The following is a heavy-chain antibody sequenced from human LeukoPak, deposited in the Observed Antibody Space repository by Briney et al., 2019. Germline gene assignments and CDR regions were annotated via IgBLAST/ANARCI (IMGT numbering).Heavy chain of an antibody. CDR2: ISGSSGHI. CDR3: ARVGSIAAAGTCDH. D-gene: IGHD6-13*01. CDR1: GFIFSDCY. V-gene: IGHV3-11*05. J-gene: IGHJ5*02. Sequence: GGSLRLSCAASGFIFSDCYMSWIRQAPGKGLEWVSYISGSSGHITYADSVKGRFTISGDNAKNSLYLQMNSLRAEDTAFYYCARVGSIAAAGTCDHWGQGTLVTVSS.